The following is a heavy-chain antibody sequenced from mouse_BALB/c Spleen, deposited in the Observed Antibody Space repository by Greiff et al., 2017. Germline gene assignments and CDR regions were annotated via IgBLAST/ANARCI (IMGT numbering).Heavy chain of an antibody. CDR1: GFTFSSYT. CDR3: ARQELTY. CDR2: ISSGGSYT. D-gene: IGHD1-3*01. V-gene: IGHV5-9-3*01. Sequence: EVQGVESGGGLVQPGGSLKLSCAASGFTFSSYTMSWVRQTPEKRLEWVATISSGGSYTYYPDSVKGRFTISRDNAKNTLYLQMSSLRSEDTAMYYCARQELTYWGQGTLVTVSA. J-gene: IGHJ3*01.